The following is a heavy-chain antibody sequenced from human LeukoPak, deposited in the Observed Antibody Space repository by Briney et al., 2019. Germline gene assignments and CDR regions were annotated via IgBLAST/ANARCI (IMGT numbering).Heavy chain of an antibody. CDR1: GGSISSGSYY. J-gene: IGHJ4*02. Sequence: SQTLSLTCTVSGGSISSGSYYWSWIRQPAGKGLEWIGRIYTSGSTNYNPSLKSRVTISVDTSKNQFSLKLSSVTAADTAVYYCARSPHSYGLDYWGQGTLVTVSS. D-gene: IGHD5-18*01. V-gene: IGHV4-61*02. CDR3: ARSPHSYGLDY. CDR2: IYTSGST.